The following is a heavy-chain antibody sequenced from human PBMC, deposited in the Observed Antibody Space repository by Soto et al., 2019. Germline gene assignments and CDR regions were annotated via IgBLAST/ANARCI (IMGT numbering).Heavy chain of an antibody. V-gene: IGHV3-23*01. CDR3: EKSLSTATSFDY. Sequence: GGSLRLSCAASGFTFSSYAMNWVRQAPGKGPEWVSHISVSGGTYYADSVKGRFTISRDNSKNTLFLQMNSLRAEDTAVYYCEKSLSTATSFDYCGQGTPVTVSS. J-gene: IGHJ4*02. CDR2: ISVSGGT. CDR1: GFTFSSYA.